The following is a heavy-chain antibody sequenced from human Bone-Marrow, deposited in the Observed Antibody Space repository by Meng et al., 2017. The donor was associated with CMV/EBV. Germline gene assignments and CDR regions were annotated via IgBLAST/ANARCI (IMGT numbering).Heavy chain of an antibody. D-gene: IGHD1-1*01. Sequence: ASVKVSCKASGYTFTGYYMHWVRQAPGQGLEWMGWINPKTGGTNFAQKFQGRVTMTTDASISTAYMELSRLRSDDTAVYYCVRTTPHDFWGQGTLVTVSS. V-gene: IGHV1-2*02. CDR1: GYTFTGYY. J-gene: IGHJ4*02. CDR2: INPKTGGT. CDR3: VRTTPHDF.